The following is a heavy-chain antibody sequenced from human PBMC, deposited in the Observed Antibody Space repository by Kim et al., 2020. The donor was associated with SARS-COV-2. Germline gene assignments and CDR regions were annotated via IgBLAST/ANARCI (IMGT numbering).Heavy chain of an antibody. D-gene: IGHD3-9*01. CDR1: GGTFSSYA. J-gene: IGHJ6*02. CDR3: ASGYYDILTGYYTPGYYYGMDV. CDR2: IIPILGIA. V-gene: IGHV1-69*04. Sequence: SVKVSCKASGGTFSSYAISWVRQAPGQGLEWMGRIIPILGIANYAQKFQGRVTITADKSTSTAYMELSSLRSEDTAVYYCASGYYDILTGYYTPGYYYGMDVWGQGTTVTVSS.